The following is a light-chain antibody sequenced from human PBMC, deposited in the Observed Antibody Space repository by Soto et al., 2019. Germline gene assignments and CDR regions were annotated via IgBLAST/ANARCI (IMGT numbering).Light chain of an antibody. Sequence: EIVLTQSPATLSLSPGESATLSCRASQSVSSYLAWYQHRPGQAPRLLIFDASTRATGIPARFSGSGSGTDFTLTIRSLEPEDFAVYYCQHRSNWLTFGGGTKVEIK. J-gene: IGKJ4*01. CDR1: QSVSSY. CDR3: QHRSNWLT. V-gene: IGKV3-11*01. CDR2: DAS.